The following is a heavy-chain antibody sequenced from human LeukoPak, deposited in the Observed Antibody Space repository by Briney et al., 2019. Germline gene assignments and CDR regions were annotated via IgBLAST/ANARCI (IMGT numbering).Heavy chain of an antibody. D-gene: IGHD2-2*01. V-gene: IGHV5-51*01. J-gene: IGHJ4*02. CDR1: GYSFTTYG. CDR3: ARNSRAYCSTTNCPFDY. CDR2: FNPGDSDT. Sequence: GESLKISCKGSGYSFTTYGIGWVRQMAGKGLGGWGIFNPGDSDTRYSPSFQGQVTISVDKSLSTAYLQWSSLKASDTAMYYCARNSRAYCSTTNCPFDYWGQGTLVTVSS.